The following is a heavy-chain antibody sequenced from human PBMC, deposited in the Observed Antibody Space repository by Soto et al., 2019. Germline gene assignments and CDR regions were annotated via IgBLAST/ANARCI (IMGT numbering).Heavy chain of an antibody. Sequence: PGGSLRLSCAASGFTFSSYAMSWVRQAPGKGLEWVSAISGSGGSTYYADSVKGRFTISRDNSKNTLYLQMNSLRAEDTAVYYCAKGHIFGVVINWFDPWGQGTLVTVSS. CDR1: GFTFSSYA. V-gene: IGHV3-23*01. J-gene: IGHJ5*02. D-gene: IGHD3-3*01. CDR3: AKGHIFGVVINWFDP. CDR2: ISGSGGST.